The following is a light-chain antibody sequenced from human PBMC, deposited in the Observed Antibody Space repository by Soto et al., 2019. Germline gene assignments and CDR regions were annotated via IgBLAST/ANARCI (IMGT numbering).Light chain of an antibody. J-gene: IGLJ1*01. CDR2: EGS. CDR1: SDDIGRYNQ. CDR3: CSYVGSTTYV. V-gene: IGLV2-23*01. Sequence: QSALTQPASVSGSPGQSITISCTGSSDDIGRYNQVSWYQQHPGKAPKVMIYEGSQRPSGVSNRFSGSKSGNTASLTISGLQAADEADYYCCSYVGSTTYVFGSGTKLTVL.